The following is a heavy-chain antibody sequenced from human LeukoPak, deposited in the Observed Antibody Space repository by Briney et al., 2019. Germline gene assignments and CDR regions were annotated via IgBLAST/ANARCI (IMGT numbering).Heavy chain of an antibody. V-gene: IGHV3-23*01. Sequence: GGSLRLSCAASGFTFSSYAMTWVRQAPGKGLEWVSGISGSGASTYYADSVKGWFTISRDNSKSTMYLEVNSLRAEDTAVYYCAKQTEYNSNSPYHYWGQGTLVTVSS. CDR3: AKQTEYNSNSPYHY. CDR1: GFTFSSYA. CDR2: ISGSGAST. J-gene: IGHJ1*01. D-gene: IGHD5-24*01.